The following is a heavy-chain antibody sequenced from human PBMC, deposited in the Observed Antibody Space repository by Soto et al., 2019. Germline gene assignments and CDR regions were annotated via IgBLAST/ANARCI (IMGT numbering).Heavy chain of an antibody. Sequence: SETLSLTCAVYGGSFSGYYWSWIRQPPGKGLEWIGEINHSGSTNYNPSLKSRVTISVDTSKNQFSLELSSVTAADTAVYYCASTSSRRSHYYYYYYGMDGWGQGTTVTVSS. J-gene: IGHJ6*02. CDR1: GGSFSGYY. V-gene: IGHV4-34*01. D-gene: IGHD3-10*01. CDR3: ASTSSRRSHYYYYYYGMDG. CDR2: INHSGST.